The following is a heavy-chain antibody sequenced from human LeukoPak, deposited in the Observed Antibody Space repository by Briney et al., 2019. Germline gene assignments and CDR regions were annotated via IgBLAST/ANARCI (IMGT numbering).Heavy chain of an antibody. J-gene: IGHJ4*02. Sequence: ASVRVSCKASGYTFTGYYMHWVRQAPGQGLEWMGWINPNSGGTNYAQKFQGRVTMTGDTSISTAYMELSRLRSDDTAVYYCARVAVAARPRRTNYFDYWGQGTLVTVSS. CDR2: INPNSGGT. V-gene: IGHV1-2*02. D-gene: IGHD6-6*01. CDR3: ARVAVAARPRRTNYFDY. CDR1: GYTFTGYY.